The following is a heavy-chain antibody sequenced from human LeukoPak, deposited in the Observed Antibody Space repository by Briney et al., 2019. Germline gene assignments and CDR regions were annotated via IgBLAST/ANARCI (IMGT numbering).Heavy chain of an antibody. D-gene: IGHD5-18*01. CDR1: GGSISTYY. CDR3: ARSRHSYCDFDY. CDR2: IYYSGST. Sequence: SETLSLTSTVSGGSISTYYWSWIRQPPGKGLEWIGYIYYSGSTYYNPSLKSRVTISVDTSKNQFSLKLSSVTAADTAVYYCARSRHSYCDFDYWGQGTLVTVSS. J-gene: IGHJ4*02. V-gene: IGHV4-59*01.